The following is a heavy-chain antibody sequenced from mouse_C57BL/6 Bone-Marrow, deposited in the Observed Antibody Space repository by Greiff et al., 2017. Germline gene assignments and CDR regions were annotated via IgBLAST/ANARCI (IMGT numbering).Heavy chain of an antibody. J-gene: IGHJ1*03. V-gene: IGHV1-55*01. Sequence: QVQLQQPGAELVQPGASVQMSCKASGYTFTSYWITWVRQRPGQGLEWLGDIYPGSGSTNYTEKFKSKATLTIDTSSITAYMQLSSLTYEDSSFYYCARPYYSNYWYVDVWGTGTTVTVSS. CDR1: GYTFTSYW. D-gene: IGHD2-5*01. CDR2: IYPGSGST. CDR3: ARPYYSNYWYVDV.